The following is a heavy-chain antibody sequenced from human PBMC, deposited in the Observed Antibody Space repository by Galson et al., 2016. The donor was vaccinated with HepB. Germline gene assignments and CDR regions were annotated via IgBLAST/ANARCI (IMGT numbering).Heavy chain of an antibody. V-gene: IGHV1-18*01. CDR2: ITTYSGDT. D-gene: IGHD3-10*01. CDR1: GYSFTSHS. J-gene: IGHJ4*02. Sequence: SVKVSCKASGYSFTSHSISWVRQAPGQGLEWMVYITTYSGDTYYAPNLQGRATMTTDTSTRTAYMELRSLRSDDTAVYYCARDRDNYGSGSDYWGQGTLVTVSS. CDR3: ARDRDNYGSGSDY.